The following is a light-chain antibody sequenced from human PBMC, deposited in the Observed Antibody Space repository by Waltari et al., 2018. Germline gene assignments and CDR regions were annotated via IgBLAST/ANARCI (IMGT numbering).Light chain of an antibody. CDR1: QSLLHSNGNTY. Sequence: DIMVTQSPLSLPVTPGEPASISCRSSQSLLHSNGNTYLEWYLQKPGQSPQLLIYLSYVRAPGVPYIFSWSGSRTDFTMKISRVEAEDVGVYYCMQTLEAPLTFGGGTKVEIK. J-gene: IGKJ4*01. CDR2: LSY. CDR3: MQTLEAPLT. V-gene: IGKV2-28*01.